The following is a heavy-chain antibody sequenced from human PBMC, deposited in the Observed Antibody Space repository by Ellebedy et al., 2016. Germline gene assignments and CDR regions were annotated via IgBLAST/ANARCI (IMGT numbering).Heavy chain of an antibody. D-gene: IGHD6-13*01. V-gene: IGHV5-51*01. Sequence: GESLKISXKGSGSSFTSYWIGWVRQMPGKGLEWMGIIYPGDSVTRYSPSFQGQVTISADKSISTAYLQWSSLKASDTAMYYCARQMGRVGIAAARDYWGQGTLVTVSS. CDR2: IYPGDSVT. CDR1: GSSFTSYW. J-gene: IGHJ4*02. CDR3: ARQMGRVGIAAARDY.